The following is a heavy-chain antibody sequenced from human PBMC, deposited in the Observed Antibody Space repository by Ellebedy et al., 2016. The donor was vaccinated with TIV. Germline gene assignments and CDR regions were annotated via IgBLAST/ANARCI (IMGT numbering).Heavy chain of an antibody. CDR2: IKQDGSEK. CDR1: GFTFSSYW. D-gene: IGHD6-19*01. J-gene: IGHJ4*02. CDR3: ARPFGSPLAGHFDY. V-gene: IGHV3-7*01. Sequence: GGSLRLSCAASGFTFSSYWMSRVRQAPGKGLEWVANIKQDGSEKYYADSVKGRFTISRDNSKNTLYLQMNSLRAEDTAVYYCARPFGSPLAGHFDYWGQGTLVTVSS.